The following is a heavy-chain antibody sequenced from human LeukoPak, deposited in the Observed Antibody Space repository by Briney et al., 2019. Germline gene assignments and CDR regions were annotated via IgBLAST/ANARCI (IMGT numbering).Heavy chain of an antibody. V-gene: IGHV3-49*04. CDR1: GFNFGDYA. J-gene: IGHJ4*01. CDR2: IRSKAYGETT. CDR3: TGPGRVDAVMVVY. D-gene: IGHD5-18*01. Sequence: PGGSLRLSCTASGFNFGDYAMSWVRQAPGKGLEWVGFIRSKAYGETTEYAASVKGRFTISRDDSKSIVYLQMNSLKTEDTAFYYCTGPGRVDAVMVVYWGQEPWSPSPQ.